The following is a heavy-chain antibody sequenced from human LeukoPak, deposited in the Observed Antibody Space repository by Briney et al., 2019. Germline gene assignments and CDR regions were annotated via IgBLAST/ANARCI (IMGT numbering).Heavy chain of an antibody. D-gene: IGHD5-12*01. Sequence: GGSLRLSCAASGFTFDDYGMSWVRHAPGKGLEWVSGINWNGGSTGYADSVKGRFTISRDNSKNSLYLQMNSLRAEDTALYYCARVAEYSGYDSYYFDYWGQGTLVTVSS. J-gene: IGHJ4*02. CDR2: INWNGGST. V-gene: IGHV3-20*04. CDR3: ARVAEYSGYDSYYFDY. CDR1: GFTFDDYG.